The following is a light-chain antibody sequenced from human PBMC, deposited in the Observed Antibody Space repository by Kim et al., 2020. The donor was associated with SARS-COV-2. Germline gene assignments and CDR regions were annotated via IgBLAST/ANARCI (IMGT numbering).Light chain of an antibody. CDR1: QSVSSR. Sequence: VSPGERVTRSWRASQSVSSRLAWYQQKPGQAPRLLMYGTSTRAAGIPARFSGSGSGTEFTLTINSLQSEDFAMYYCQQYDSWPPYTFGQGTKLEI. J-gene: IGKJ2*01. V-gene: IGKV3-15*01. CDR3: QQYDSWPPYT. CDR2: GTS.